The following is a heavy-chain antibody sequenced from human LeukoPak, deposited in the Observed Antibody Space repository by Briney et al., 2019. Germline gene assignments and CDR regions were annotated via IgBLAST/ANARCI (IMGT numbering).Heavy chain of an antibody. CDR1: GFIFSSSG. V-gene: IGHV1-58*01. Sequence: ASVKVSCKAPGFIFSSSGVQRVRQARGQRLEWIGWIVVGSGSTNYAQNFQERVTITRDMSTSTAYMELSSLRSEDTAVYYCVADCYGDCIDWGQGTLVTVSS. CDR2: IVVGSGST. CDR3: VADCYGDCID. J-gene: IGHJ1*01. D-gene: IGHD2-21*02.